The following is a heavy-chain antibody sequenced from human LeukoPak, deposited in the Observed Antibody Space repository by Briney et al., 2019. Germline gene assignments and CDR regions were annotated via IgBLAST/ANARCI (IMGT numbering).Heavy chain of an antibody. Sequence: SETLSLTCTVSGGSISSSSYYWGWLRQPPGKGLEWIGSIYYSGSTYYNPSLKSRVTISVDTSKNQFSLKLSSVTAADTAVYYCARDGEQQLVIDYWGQGTLVTVFS. CDR1: GGSISSSSYY. CDR3: ARDGEQQLVIDY. CDR2: IYYSGST. V-gene: IGHV4-39*07. D-gene: IGHD6-13*01. J-gene: IGHJ4*02.